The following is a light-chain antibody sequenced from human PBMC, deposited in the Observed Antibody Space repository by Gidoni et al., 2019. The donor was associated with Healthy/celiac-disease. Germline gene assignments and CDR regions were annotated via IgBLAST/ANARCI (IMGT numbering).Light chain of an antibody. CDR1: KLGDKY. Sequence: YELTQPPSVSVSPGQTASITCSGDKLGDKYACWYQQKPGQSHVLVIYQDSKRPSGIPGRFSGSNSGNTATLTISGTQAMDEADYYCQAWDSSTVVFGGGTKLIVL. CDR3: QAWDSSTVV. CDR2: QDS. V-gene: IGLV3-1*01. J-gene: IGLJ2*01.